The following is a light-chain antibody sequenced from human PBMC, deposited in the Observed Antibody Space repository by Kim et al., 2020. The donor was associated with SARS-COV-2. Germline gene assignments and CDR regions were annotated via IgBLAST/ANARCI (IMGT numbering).Light chain of an antibody. J-gene: IGLJ2*01. CDR3: AAWDDSLNAVV. CDR1: SSNLGSNT. Sequence: QAVVTQPPSVSGTPGQTATISCSGRSSNLGSNTVDWYQQLPGTAPKLLIHSDDQRPSGVPNRFSGSKSGTSASLVISGLQSEDEADYYCAAWDDSLNAVVFGGGTQLTVL. CDR2: SDD. V-gene: IGLV1-44*01.